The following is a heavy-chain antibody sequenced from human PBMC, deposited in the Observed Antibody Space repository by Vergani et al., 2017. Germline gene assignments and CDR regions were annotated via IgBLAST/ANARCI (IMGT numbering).Heavy chain of an antibody. CDR2: IQFDGGNQ. Sequence: QVQLVESGGGVVQRGGSLRLSCATSGFTLSNYDMQWIRQGPGKGLEFVAFIQFDGGNQYYADSVKGRFTLSRDFSKNTLYLQMNSLRAEDTAVYYCVRERGTTVVTTHDAFDIWGQGTMVTVSS. V-gene: IGHV3-30*02. CDR3: VRERGTTVVTTHDAFDI. D-gene: IGHD4-23*01. J-gene: IGHJ3*02. CDR1: GFTLSNYD.